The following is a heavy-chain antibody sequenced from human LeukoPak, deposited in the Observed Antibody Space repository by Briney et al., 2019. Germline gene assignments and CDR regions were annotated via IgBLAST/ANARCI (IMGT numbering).Heavy chain of an antibody. V-gene: IGHV3-11*01. Sequence: GGSLRLSCAASGFTFSDYYMSWIRQAPGKGLEWVSYISSSGSTIYYADSVKGRFTISRDNAKNSLYLQMISLTADDTAVYYCAKDDAWLRFGEWSQGTLVTVSS. CDR3: AKDDAWLRFGE. CDR1: GFTFSDYY. CDR2: ISSSGSTI. D-gene: IGHD3-10*01. J-gene: IGHJ4*02.